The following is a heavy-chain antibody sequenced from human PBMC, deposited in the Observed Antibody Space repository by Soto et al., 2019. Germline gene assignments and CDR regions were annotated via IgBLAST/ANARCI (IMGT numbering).Heavy chain of an antibody. CDR1: GFSFSDYA. CDR2: ISESGGST. D-gene: IGHD6-13*01. J-gene: IGHJ4*02. Sequence: QPGGSLRLSCAASGFSFSDYAMSWVRQAPGKGLEWVSVISESGGSTHYADSVRGRFTVSRDNSKNSLSLRMNSLRDEDTAVYFCAKRSPSSSGWYSPIFDYWGQGALVTVSS. CDR3: AKRSPSSSGWYSPIFDY. V-gene: IGHV3-23*01.